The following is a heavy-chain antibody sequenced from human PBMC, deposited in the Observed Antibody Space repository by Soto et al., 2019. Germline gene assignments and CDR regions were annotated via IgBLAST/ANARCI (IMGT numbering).Heavy chain of an antibody. Sequence: EVQLVESGGGLVQPGGSLRLSCAASGFTVSSNYMSWVRQAPGKGLEWVSVIYSGGSTYYADSVKGRFTISRDNSKNTLYLQMNRLRAEDTAVYYCARALLPHDAFDIWGQGTMVTVSS. CDR2: IYSGGST. V-gene: IGHV3-66*01. CDR1: GFTVSSNY. J-gene: IGHJ3*02. CDR3: ARALLPHDAFDI.